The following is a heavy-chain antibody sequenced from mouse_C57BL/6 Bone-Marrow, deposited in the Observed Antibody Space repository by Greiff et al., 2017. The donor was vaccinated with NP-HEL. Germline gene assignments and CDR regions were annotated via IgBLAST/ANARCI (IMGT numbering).Heavy chain of an antibody. J-gene: IGHJ3*01. V-gene: IGHV1-81*01. CDR3: ARRASFITTVPFAY. CDR2: IYPRSGNT. Sequence: VQVVESGAELARPGASVKLSCKASGYTFTSYGISWVKQRTGQGLEWIGEIYPRSGNTYYNEKFKGKATLTADKSSSTAYMELRSLTSEDSAVYFCARRASFITTVPFAYWGQGTLVTVSA. D-gene: IGHD1-1*01. CDR1: GYTFTSYG.